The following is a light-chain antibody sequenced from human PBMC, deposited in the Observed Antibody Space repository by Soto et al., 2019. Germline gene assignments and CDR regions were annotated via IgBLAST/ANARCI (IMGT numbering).Light chain of an antibody. J-gene: IGKJ3*01. V-gene: IGKV3-11*01. Sequence: EIVLTQSPATLSLSPGERATLSCRASQSVSSYLAWYQQKPGQAPRLLIYDASNRATGIPARFSGSGSGTDFTLTISSLEPEDFAVYYCQQRSNLPLVFTFGPGTKVAIK. CDR3: QQRSNLPLVFT. CDR1: QSVSSY. CDR2: DAS.